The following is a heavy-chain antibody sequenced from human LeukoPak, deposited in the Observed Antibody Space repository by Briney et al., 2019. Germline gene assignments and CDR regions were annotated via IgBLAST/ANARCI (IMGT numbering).Heavy chain of an antibody. D-gene: IGHD1-7*01. Sequence: SQTLSLTCTVSGGSISSGDYYWSWIRQPPGTGLEWIGYIYYSGSTYYNPSLKSRVTISVDTSKNQFSLKLSSVTAADTAVYYCARTAITGTTVEYYYYGMDVWGQGTTVTVSS. J-gene: IGHJ6*02. CDR3: ARTAITGTTVEYYYYGMDV. CDR2: IYYSGST. CDR1: GGSISSGDYY. V-gene: IGHV4-30-4*01.